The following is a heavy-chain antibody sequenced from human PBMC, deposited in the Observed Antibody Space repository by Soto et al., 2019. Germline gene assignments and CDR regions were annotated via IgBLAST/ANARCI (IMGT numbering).Heavy chain of an antibody. Sequence: QVQLVESGGGVVQPGRSLRLSCAASGFTFSSYGRHWVRQAPGKGLEWVAVISYDGSNKYYADSVKGRFTISRDNSKNTLYLQMNSLRAEDTAVYYCAKDRDYDYVWGSYRPFDYWGQGTLVTVSS. CDR2: ISYDGSNK. CDR1: GFTFSSYG. CDR3: AKDRDYDYVWGSYRPFDY. V-gene: IGHV3-30*18. J-gene: IGHJ4*02. D-gene: IGHD3-16*02.